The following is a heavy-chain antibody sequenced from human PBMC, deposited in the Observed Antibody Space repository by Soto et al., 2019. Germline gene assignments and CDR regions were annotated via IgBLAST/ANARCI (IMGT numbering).Heavy chain of an antibody. CDR3: ARNYEGIAAAGTKSVYYYYGMDV. D-gene: IGHD6-13*01. CDR2: IDVGSGNA. J-gene: IGHJ6*02. Sequence: SVKVSCKASGYTFTSSAVHWVRQARGHRLQWIGWIDVGSGNANYAQKYQERVTISTDKSTSTAYMELSSLRSEDTAVYYCARNYEGIAAAGTKSVYYYYGMDVWGQGTTVTVSS. V-gene: IGHV1-58*01. CDR1: GYTFTSSA.